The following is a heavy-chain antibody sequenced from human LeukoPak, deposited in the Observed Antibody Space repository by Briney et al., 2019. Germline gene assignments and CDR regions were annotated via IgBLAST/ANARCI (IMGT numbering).Heavy chain of an antibody. J-gene: IGHJ4*02. CDR1: RFTFSNYW. CDR2: INSDGSST. Sequence: GGSLRLSCVASRFTFSNYWMHWVRQAPGKGLVWVSRINSDGSSTTYADSVKGRFTISRDNAENTLYLQMNSLRAEDTAVYYCARGYSSSRYFDYWGQGTLVTVSS. D-gene: IGHD6-6*01. V-gene: IGHV3-74*01. CDR3: ARGYSSSRYFDY.